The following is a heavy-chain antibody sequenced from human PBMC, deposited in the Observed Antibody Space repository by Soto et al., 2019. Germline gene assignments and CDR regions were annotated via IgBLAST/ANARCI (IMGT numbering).Heavy chain of an antibody. CDR2: MNPNSGNT. V-gene: IGHV1-8*01. CDR1: GYTFTNYD. CDR3: AKDTYYYDSSGYYVFDY. D-gene: IGHD3-22*01. J-gene: IGHJ4*02. Sequence: ASVKVSCKASGYTFTNYDIHWVRQATGQGLEWMGWMNPNSGNTVYADSVEGRFTISRDNSKSTVYLQMNSLRAEDTAIYYCAKDTYYYDSSGYYVFDYWGQGALVTVSS.